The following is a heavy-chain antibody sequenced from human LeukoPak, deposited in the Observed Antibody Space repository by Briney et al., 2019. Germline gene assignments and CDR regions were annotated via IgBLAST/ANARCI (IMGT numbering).Heavy chain of an antibody. Sequence: SETLSLTCAVYGGSFSGYYWSWIRQPPGKGLEWLGEINHSGSTNYNPSLKSRVTISVDTSKNQFSLKLSSVTAADTAVYYCARGRRAAAVDYWGQGTLVTVSS. CDR1: GGSFSGYY. V-gene: IGHV4-34*01. J-gene: IGHJ4*02. CDR2: INHSGST. D-gene: IGHD6-13*01. CDR3: ARGRRAAAVDY.